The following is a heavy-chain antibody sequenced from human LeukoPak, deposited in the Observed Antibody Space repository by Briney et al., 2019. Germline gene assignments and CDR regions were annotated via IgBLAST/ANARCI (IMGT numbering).Heavy chain of an antibody. Sequence: PSETLSLTCAVSGGSISSSRYYWGWIRQPPGKGLEWIGSIYYSGSTHYNPSLKSRVTISVDTSKNQFSLKLSSVTAADTAVYYCASPLVGSVYYYGMDVWGQGTTVIVSS. CDR2: IYYSGST. D-gene: IGHD1-26*01. CDR3: ASPLVGSVYYYGMDV. J-gene: IGHJ6*02. CDR1: GGSISSSRYY. V-gene: IGHV4-39*01.